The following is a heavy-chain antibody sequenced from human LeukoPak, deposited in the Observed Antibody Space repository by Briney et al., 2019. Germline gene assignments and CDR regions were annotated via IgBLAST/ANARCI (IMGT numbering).Heavy chain of an antibody. V-gene: IGHV1-3*01. J-gene: IGHJ3*02. CDR1: GYTFTSYA. D-gene: IGHD3-22*01. Sequence: ASVKVSRKASGYTFTSYAMHWVRQAPGQRLEWMGWINAGNGNTKYSQKFQGRVTITRDTSASTAYMELSSLRSENTAVYYCARMGGYYDSSGYYPDAFDIWGQGTMVTVSS. CDR2: INAGNGNT. CDR3: ARMGGYYDSSGYYPDAFDI.